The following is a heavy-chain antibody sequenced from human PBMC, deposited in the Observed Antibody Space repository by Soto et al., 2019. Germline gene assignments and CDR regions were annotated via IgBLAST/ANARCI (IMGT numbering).Heavy chain of an antibody. Sequence: QVQLQESGPGLVKPSQTLSLTCTVSGGSISSGGYYWSWIRQHPGTGLEWIGYIYYSGSTYYNPSLKSRVTISVDTSKNQFSLKLSSVTAADTAVYYCARERIERYSSSCFDYWGQGTLVTVSS. CDR1: GGSISSGGYY. D-gene: IGHD6-13*01. J-gene: IGHJ4*02. V-gene: IGHV4-31*03. CDR3: ARERIERYSSSCFDY. CDR2: IYYSGST.